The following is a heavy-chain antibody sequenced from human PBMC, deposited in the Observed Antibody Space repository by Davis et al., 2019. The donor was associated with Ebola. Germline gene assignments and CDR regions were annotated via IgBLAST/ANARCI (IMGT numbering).Heavy chain of an antibody. J-gene: IGHJ3*01. CDR3: ARDRSWNDAFDL. D-gene: IGHD1-1*01. CDR1: GFTFRNTA. CDR2: ITGSGSST. V-gene: IGHV3-23*01. Sequence: GESLKISCAASGFTFRNTAMSWVRQAPGKGLEWVSAITGSGSSTYYADSVKGRFSISRDNSKNTLYLQMNSLRADDTAIYYCARDRSWNDAFDLWGQGTMVTVSS.